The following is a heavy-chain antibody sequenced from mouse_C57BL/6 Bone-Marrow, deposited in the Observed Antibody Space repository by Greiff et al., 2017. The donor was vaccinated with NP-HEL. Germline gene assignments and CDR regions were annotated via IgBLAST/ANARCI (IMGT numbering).Heavy chain of an antibody. Sequence: QVQLQQPGAELVMPGASVKLSCKASGYTFTSYWMHWVKQRPGQGLEWIGEIDPSDSYTNYNQKFKGKSTLTVDKSSSTAYMQLSSLTSEDSAVYYCARVYGRGFAYWGQGTLVTVSA. CDR2: IDPSDSYT. V-gene: IGHV1-69*01. CDR1: GYTFTSYW. CDR3: ARVYGRGFAY. D-gene: IGHD1-1*01. J-gene: IGHJ3*01.